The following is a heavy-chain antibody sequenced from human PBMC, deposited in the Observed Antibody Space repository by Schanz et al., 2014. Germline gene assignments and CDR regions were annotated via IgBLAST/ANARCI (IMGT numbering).Heavy chain of an antibody. D-gene: IGHD6-19*01. V-gene: IGHV1-8*01. CDR3: ARDLISSGWYG. J-gene: IGHJ4*02. CDR2: MNPDSGNT. CDR1: GYTFTSYD. Sequence: VQLVQSGAEAKRPGASVRVSCKASGYTFTSYDFNWVRQAPGQGLEWMGWMNPDSGNTGYAQKFQGRVTMTRNTSISTAYMELSSLRSEDTAVYYCARDLISSGWYGWGQGTLVIVSS.